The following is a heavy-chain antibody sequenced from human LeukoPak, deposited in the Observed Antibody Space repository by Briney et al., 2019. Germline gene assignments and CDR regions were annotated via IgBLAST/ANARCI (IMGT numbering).Heavy chain of an antibody. V-gene: IGHV1-69*04. Sequence: SVKVSCKASGSTFRDLALSWVRQAPGQGLEWMGRLIPTTGLANYAQNFQGRVTITADKSTSTAYMELSSLRSEDTAVYYCARAPARLDGYILYYWGQGTLVTVSS. CDR1: GSTFRDLA. D-gene: IGHD5-24*01. CDR2: LIPTTGLA. J-gene: IGHJ4*02. CDR3: ARAPARLDGYILYY.